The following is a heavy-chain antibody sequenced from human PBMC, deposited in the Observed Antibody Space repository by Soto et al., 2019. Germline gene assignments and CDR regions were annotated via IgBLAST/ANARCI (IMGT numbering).Heavy chain of an antibody. V-gene: IGHV2-70*04. CDR3: ARMQALYGMDV. CDR2: IDWDDDK. Sequence: SGPTLVNPTQTLTLTCTFSGFSLRTSGMRVSWIRQPPGKALEWLARIDWDDDKFYSTSLKTRLTISKDTSKNQVVLTMTNMDPVDTATYYCARMQALYGMDVWGQGTTVTVSS. J-gene: IGHJ6*02. CDR1: GFSLRTSGMR.